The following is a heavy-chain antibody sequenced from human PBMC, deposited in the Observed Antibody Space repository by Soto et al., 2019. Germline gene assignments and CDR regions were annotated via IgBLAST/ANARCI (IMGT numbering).Heavy chain of an antibody. D-gene: IGHD6-19*01. V-gene: IGHV4-59*08. J-gene: IGHJ5*02. CDR2: IYYSGAT. CDR3: GRHVRSGWYGGGWFDP. CDR1: GRSFIDYY. Sequence: SETLSLTCAVYGRSFIDYYWSWILNPPRKGLERTGSIYYSGATSYNPSLTSRVTISVGTSKSQLSLKLSSMSAADTVDVYYGRHVRSGWYGGGWFDPWGKVTLVTVSS.